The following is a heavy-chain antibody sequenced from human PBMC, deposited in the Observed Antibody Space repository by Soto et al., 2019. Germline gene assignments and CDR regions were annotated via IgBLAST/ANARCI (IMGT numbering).Heavy chain of an antibody. CDR2: ISAYNGDT. D-gene: IGHD3-22*01. Sequence: QVQLVQSGPEVKKSGASVKVSCKASGYTFTNHGISWVRQAPGQGLEWMGWISAYNGDTKYAQKFEGRVTMTTDTSTNTAYMELRSLRYDDTAAYYCAREVTTILGVNYYYGMDVWGQGTTVNVSS. J-gene: IGHJ6*02. CDR3: AREVTTILGVNYYYGMDV. V-gene: IGHV1-18*01. CDR1: GYTFTNHG.